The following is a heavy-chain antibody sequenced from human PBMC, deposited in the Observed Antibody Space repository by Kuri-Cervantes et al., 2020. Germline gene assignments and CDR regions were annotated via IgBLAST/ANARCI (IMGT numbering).Heavy chain of an antibody. Sequence: GESLKISCAASGFTFSAYAMTWVRQAPGKGLEWVSDINDSGSFTYYADSVKGRFTISRDNAKNTLYLQMNSLRAEDTAVYYCARARLLWFGELSGAFDYWSQGTLVTVSS. CDR3: ARARLLWFGELSGAFDY. D-gene: IGHD3-10*01. CDR1: GFTFSAYA. CDR2: INDSGSFT. J-gene: IGHJ4*02. V-gene: IGHV3-23*01.